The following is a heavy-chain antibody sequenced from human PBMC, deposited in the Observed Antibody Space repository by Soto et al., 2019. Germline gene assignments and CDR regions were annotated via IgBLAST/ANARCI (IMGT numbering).Heavy chain of an antibody. V-gene: IGHV4-30-4*01. J-gene: IGHJ4*02. D-gene: IGHD3-9*01. CDR1: GGSISSGDHY. CDR3: ARLDKEYGDYDY. Sequence: SETLSLTCTVSGGSISSGDHYWSWIRQTPGKGLEWIGYIYYSGTTYYNPSLKSRVTMSVDTSKKQFSLKVSSVTATDTAVYYCARLDKEYGDYDYWGQGTLATVYS. CDR2: IYYSGTT.